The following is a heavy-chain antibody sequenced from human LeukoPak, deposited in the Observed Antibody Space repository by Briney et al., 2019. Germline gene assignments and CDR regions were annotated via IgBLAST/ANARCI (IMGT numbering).Heavy chain of an antibody. CDR3: ASGSFYGGVAFDY. Sequence: GGSLRLSCAASGFTFSTYWMHWVRQAPGKGLVWVSRINSDESSTTYAASVKGLFTISRDNAKNTLYLQMNSLRADDTAVYYCASGSFYGGVAFDYWGQGTLVTVSS. D-gene: IGHD4-23*01. J-gene: IGHJ4*02. CDR1: GFTFSTYW. V-gene: IGHV3-74*01. CDR2: INSDESST.